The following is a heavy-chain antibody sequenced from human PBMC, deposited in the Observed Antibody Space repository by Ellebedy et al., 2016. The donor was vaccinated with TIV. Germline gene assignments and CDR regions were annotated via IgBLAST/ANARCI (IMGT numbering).Heavy chain of an antibody. Sequence: GGSLRLSCAASGFTFSSYSMNWVRQAPGKGLEWVSSISSTSSYIYYADSVKGRFTISRDNAKNSLYLQMNSLRAEDTAVYYCARGGNVDTAMAYYYGMDVWGQGTTVTVSS. CDR1: GFTFSSYS. J-gene: IGHJ6*02. D-gene: IGHD5-18*01. CDR3: ARGGNVDTAMAYYYGMDV. CDR2: ISSTSSYI. V-gene: IGHV3-21*01.